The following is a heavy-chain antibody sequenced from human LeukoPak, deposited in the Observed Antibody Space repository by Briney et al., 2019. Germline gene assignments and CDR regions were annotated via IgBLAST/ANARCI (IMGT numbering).Heavy chain of an antibody. J-gene: IGHJ3*02. CDR2: INHSGST. D-gene: IGHD2-21*01. Sequence: SETLSLTCAVYGGSFSGYYWSWIRQPPGKGLEWIGEINHSGSTNYNPSLKSRVTISVDKSKNQFSLKLSSVTAADTAVYYCAREGDKSAFDIWGQGTMVTVSS. CDR3: AREGDKSAFDI. V-gene: IGHV4-34*01. CDR1: GGSFSGYY.